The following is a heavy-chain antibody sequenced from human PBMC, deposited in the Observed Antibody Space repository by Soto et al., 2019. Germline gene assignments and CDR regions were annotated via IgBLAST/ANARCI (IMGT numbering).Heavy chain of an antibody. CDR2: ISAYNGIT. V-gene: IGHV1-18*01. Sequence: QVQLVQSGAEVKKPGASVKVSCKASGYTFTSYGINWVRQAPGQGLEWMGWISAYNGITNYAQKFQGRVTMTTDTYTSTAYMELRSLRCDDTAVYYCARIWLVEGGGWLDPWGQGPLVTVSS. CDR1: GYTFTSYG. J-gene: IGHJ5*02. CDR3: ARIWLVEGGGWLDP. D-gene: IGHD3-10*01.